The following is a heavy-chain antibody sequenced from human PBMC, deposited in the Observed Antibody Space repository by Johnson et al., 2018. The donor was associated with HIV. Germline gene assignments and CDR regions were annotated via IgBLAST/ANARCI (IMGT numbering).Heavy chain of an antibody. CDR1: GFTFSSYG. J-gene: IGHJ3*02. Sequence: VQLVESGGGLVQPGGSLRLSCPASGFTFSSYGMSWVRHAPGKGLEWVSGVTGTGGDTYYAESVHGRFTISRDNSKNTLYLQMNKLRAEDTAVYFCASQVRGLRLGVDAFDIWGQGTVVTVSS. CDR2: VTGTGGDT. V-gene: IGHV3-23*04. D-gene: IGHD3-16*01. CDR3: ASQVRGLRLGVDAFDI.